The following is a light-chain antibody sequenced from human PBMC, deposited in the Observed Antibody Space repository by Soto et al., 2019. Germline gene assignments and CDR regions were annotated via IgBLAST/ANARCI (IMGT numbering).Light chain of an antibody. J-gene: IGKJ2*01. CDR2: TSC. Sequence: IHMTQSPSYLSASVGDRITVTCRSSQRITTYVNWYQLKPGVAPKLLISTSCTLQLGVPSRFSGGGSGTDFTSTNTRLQTSDFATYRCQQTYSTPYTFGQGTKLEIK. V-gene: IGKV1-39*01. CDR3: QQTYSTPYT. CDR1: QRITTY.